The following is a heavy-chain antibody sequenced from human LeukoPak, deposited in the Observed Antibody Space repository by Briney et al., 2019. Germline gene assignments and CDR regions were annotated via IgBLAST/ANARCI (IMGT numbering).Heavy chain of an antibody. V-gene: IGHV3-23*01. CDR1: GFTFSSYA. CDR2: ISGSGGST. D-gene: IGHD6-19*01. Sequence: GGSLRLSCAASGFTFSSYAMSWVRQAPGKGLEWVSAISGSGGSTYYADSVKGRFTISRDNSKNTLYLQMNSLRAEDTAVYYCASRREQWLVRWFDPWGQGTLVTVSS. CDR3: ASRREQWLVRWFDP. J-gene: IGHJ5*02.